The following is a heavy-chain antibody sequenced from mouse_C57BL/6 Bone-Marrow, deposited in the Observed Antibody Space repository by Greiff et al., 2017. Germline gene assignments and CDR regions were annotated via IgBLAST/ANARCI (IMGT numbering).Heavy chain of an antibody. D-gene: IGHD2-3*01. CDR2: IDPEIGDT. V-gene: IGHV14-4*01. Sequence: EVQLQQSGAELVRPGASVKLSCTASGFNIKDDYIHWVKQRPEQGLEWIGWIDPEIGDTEYASKFQGKATITSETSSNTAYIQLSSLTSEDTAVYYCSSFDGNYFDFWGQGTPLTVAS. CDR1: GFNIKDDY. J-gene: IGHJ2*01. CDR3: SSFDGNYFDF.